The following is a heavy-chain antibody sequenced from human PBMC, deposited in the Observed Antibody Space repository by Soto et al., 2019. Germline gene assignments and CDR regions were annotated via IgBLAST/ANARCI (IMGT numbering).Heavy chain of an antibody. CDR1: GDSVTSSNW. CDR3: ARYDFGIFDY. D-gene: IGHD4-17*01. J-gene: IGHJ4*02. V-gene: IGHV4-4*02. Sequence: PSETLSLTCAVSGDSVTSSNWWSWVRQPPGKGLEWIGEIYHSESTNYNPSLKSQVTMSIDKSKNQFSPKLTSVTAADTAVYFCARYDFGIFDYWGQGTLVTVSS. CDR2: IYHSEST.